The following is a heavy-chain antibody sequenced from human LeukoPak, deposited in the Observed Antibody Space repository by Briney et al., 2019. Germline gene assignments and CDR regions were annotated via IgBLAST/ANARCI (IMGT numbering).Heavy chain of an antibody. CDR1: GFTVSTHY. V-gene: IGHV3-53*01. CDR3: AGRGGYSGEDFGGGIEGYLDY. CDR2: IETGDNA. Sequence: GGSLRLSCAASGFTVSTHYINWLRQAPGKGLKWVSVIETGDNASYADSEKGRFITSRHDYNTMLPLPQLRERGEDTAVYYCAGRGGYSGEDFGGGIEGYLDYWGQGTVVTVSS. D-gene: IGHD5-12*01. J-gene: IGHJ4*02.